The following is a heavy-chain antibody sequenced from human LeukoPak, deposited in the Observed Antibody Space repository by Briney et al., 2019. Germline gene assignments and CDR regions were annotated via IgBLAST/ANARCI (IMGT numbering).Heavy chain of an antibody. CDR3: ASYCSSTSCYADY. D-gene: IGHD2-2*01. Sequence: ASVKVSCKASGGTFSSYAISWVRQAPGQGLEWMGGIIPIFGTANYAQKFQGRVTITADKSTSTAYMELSSLRSEDTAVYYCASYCSSTSCYADYWGQGTLVTVSS. CDR2: IIPIFGTA. V-gene: IGHV1-69*06. J-gene: IGHJ4*02. CDR1: GGTFSSYA.